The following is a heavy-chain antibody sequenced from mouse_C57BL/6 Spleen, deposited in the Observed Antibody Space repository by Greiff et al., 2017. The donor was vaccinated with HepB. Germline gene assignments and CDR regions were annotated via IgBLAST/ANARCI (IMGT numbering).Heavy chain of an antibody. CDR3: ARQAGSDY. Sequence: EVKLVESGGDLVKPGGSLKLSCAASGFTFSSYGMSWVRQTPDKRLEWVATISSGGSYTYYPDSVKGRFTISRDNSKNTLYLQMRSLKSGDTAMYYCARQAGSDYWSQGTTLTVSS. CDR2: ISSGGSYT. J-gene: IGHJ2*01. V-gene: IGHV5-6*01. D-gene: IGHD3-3*01. CDR1: GFTFSSYG.